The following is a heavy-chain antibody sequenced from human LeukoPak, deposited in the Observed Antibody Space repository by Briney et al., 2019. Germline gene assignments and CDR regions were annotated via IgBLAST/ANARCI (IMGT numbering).Heavy chain of an antibody. CDR2: ISENGGRT. D-gene: IGHD3-10*01. CDR3: ARAPYGNYYYYYMDV. CDR1: GFTFRRYA. Sequence: GGSLRLSCAASGFTFRRYAMNWVRQAPGKGLEWISVISENGGRTYYADSVKGRFTISRDNSKNTLYFQMNSLRAEDTAVYYCARAPYGNYYYYYMDVWGKGTTVTVSS. V-gene: IGHV3-23*01. J-gene: IGHJ6*03.